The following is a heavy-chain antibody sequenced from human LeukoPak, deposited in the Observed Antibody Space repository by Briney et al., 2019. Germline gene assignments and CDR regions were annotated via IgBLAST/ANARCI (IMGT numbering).Heavy chain of an antibody. CDR3: SRALEV. CDR1: GFIFRSYW. J-gene: IGHJ6*04. Sequence: GGSLRLSCEVSGFIFRSYWMDWVRQAPGRGQEWVANINQDGREKYFLDSVKGRFTIFRDNAKNTLYLQMNSLRAEDTAVYYCSRALEVWGKGTTVTVSS. V-gene: IGHV3-7*01. CDR2: INQDGREK.